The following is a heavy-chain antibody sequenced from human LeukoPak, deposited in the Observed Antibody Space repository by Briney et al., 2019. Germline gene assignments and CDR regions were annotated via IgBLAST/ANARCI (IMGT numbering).Heavy chain of an antibody. CDR3: ARDGSRYRLDY. D-gene: IGHD1-26*01. J-gene: IGHJ4*02. Sequence: GGSLRLSCAASGFTFSSYWMHWVRQAPGKGLVWVSRINSDGSSTSYADSVKGRFTISRDNAKNTLYLQMNNLRAEDTAVYYCARDGSRYRLDYWGQGTLVTVSS. CDR1: GFTFSSYW. V-gene: IGHV3-74*01. CDR2: INSDGSST.